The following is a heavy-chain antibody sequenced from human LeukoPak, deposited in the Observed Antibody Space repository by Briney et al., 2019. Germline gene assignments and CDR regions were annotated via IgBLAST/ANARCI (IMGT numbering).Heavy chain of an antibody. CDR1: GASISSGNYY. J-gene: IGHJ6*03. Sequence: PSETLSLTCTVSGASISSGNYYWSWIRQPAGKGLEWIGRVYTSGTATYNPSLKSRVTISVDRSKNQFSLKLSSVTAADTAVYYCARDLLRSPGGYMDVWGKGTTVTVSS. D-gene: IGHD2/OR15-2a*01. CDR3: ARDLLRSPGGYMDV. V-gene: IGHV4-61*02. CDR2: VYTSGTA.